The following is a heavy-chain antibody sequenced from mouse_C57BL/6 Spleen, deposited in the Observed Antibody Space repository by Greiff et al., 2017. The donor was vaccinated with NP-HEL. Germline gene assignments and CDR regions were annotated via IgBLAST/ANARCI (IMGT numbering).Heavy chain of an antibody. CDR1: GYTFTSYW. D-gene: IGHD4-1*01. J-gene: IGHJ2*01. V-gene: IGHV1-50*01. Sequence: VQLQQSGAELVKPGASVKLSCKASGYTFTSYWMQWVKQRPGQGLEWIGEIDPSDSYTNYNQKFKGKATLTVATSSSTAYMQLSSLTSEASAVYYCARDWEGDYWGQGTTLTVSA. CDR3: ARDWEGDY. CDR2: IDPSDSYT.